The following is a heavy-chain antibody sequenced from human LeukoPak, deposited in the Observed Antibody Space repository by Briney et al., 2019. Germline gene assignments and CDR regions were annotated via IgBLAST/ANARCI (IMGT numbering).Heavy chain of an antibody. D-gene: IGHD5-12*01. CDR3: AKVPLSGYRDYEGLYYFDH. Sequence: PGESLRLSCAASGFTFSNYAMNWVRQAPGKGLEWVSAISGDAYRRYYADSVRGRFTVSRDNSKNTLYLQIDNLRVEDTAVYYCAKVPLSGYRDYEGLYYFDHWGQGTLVTVSS. J-gene: IGHJ4*02. CDR2: ISGDAYRR. CDR1: GFTFSNYA. V-gene: IGHV3-23*01.